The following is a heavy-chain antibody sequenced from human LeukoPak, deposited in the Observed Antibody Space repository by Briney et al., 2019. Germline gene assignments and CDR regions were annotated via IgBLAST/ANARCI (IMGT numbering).Heavy chain of an antibody. CDR1: GFTFSDYY. J-gene: IGHJ3*02. D-gene: IGHD5-18*01. V-gene: IGHV3-11*01. CDR3: ARGYSYGLDDAFDI. Sequence: GRSLRLSCAASGFTFSDYYMSWIRQAPGKGLEWVSYISSSGSTIYYTDSVKGRFTISRDNAKNSLYLQMNSLRAEDTAVYYCARGYSYGLDDAFDIWGQGTMVTVSS. CDR2: ISSSGSTI.